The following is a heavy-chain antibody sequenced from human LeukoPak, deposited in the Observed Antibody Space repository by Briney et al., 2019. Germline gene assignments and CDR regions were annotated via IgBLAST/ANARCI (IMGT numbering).Heavy chain of an antibody. V-gene: IGHV4-61*01. CDR2: IYYSGST. D-gene: IGHD6-19*01. J-gene: IGHJ4*02. CDR1: GGSISSSSYY. CDR3: ATSAVAGTLDY. Sequence: PSETLSLTCTVSGGSISSSSYYWSWIRQPPGKGLEWIGYIYYSGSTNYNPSLKSRVTISVDTSKNQFSLKLSSVTAADTAVYYCATSAVAGTLDYWGQGTLVTVSS.